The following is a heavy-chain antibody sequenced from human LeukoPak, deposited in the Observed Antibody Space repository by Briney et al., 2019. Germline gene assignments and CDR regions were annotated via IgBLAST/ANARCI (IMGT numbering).Heavy chain of an antibody. CDR3: AKDYNRAYYYGSGFDY. Sequence: PGGSLRLSWAASGFTFSSYGMNWVRQAPGKGRGWVAFIREDGSKKYSAASVKGRFTISRDNSKNTLYLQMNSLRAEDTAVYYCAKDYNRAYYYGSGFDYWGQGTLVIVPS. CDR1: GFTFSSYG. D-gene: IGHD3-10*01. J-gene: IGHJ4*02. V-gene: IGHV3-30*02. CDR2: IREDGSKK.